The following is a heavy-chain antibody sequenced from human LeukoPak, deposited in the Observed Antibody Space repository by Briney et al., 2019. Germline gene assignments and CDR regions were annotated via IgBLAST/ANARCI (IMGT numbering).Heavy chain of an antibody. CDR2: IQYDGSNK. CDR3: AKDRCSNGIGCLYYYMDV. CDR1: GFTFSSYE. D-gene: IGHD2-8*01. Sequence: PGGSLRLSCAASGFTFSSYEMNWVRQAPGKGLEWVAYIQYDGSNKQYADSVKGRFTISRDSSKNTLYLQMNSLRAEDTAVYYCAKDRCSNGIGCLYYYMDVWGKGTTVTISS. J-gene: IGHJ6*03. V-gene: IGHV3-30*02.